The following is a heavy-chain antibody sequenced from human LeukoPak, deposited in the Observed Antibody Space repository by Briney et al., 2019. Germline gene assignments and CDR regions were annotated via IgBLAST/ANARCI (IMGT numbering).Heavy chain of an antibody. V-gene: IGHV1-69*13. D-gene: IGHD2-2*01. J-gene: IGHJ4*02. CDR2: IIPIFGTA. CDR1: GYTFTGYY. CDR3: AIPLGYCSSTSCYFGGLRFLEWNY. Sequence: ASVKVSCKASGYTFTGYYMHWVRQATGQGLEWMGGIIPIFGTANYAQKFQGRVTITADESTSTAYMELSSLRSEDTAVYYCAIPLGYCSSTSCYFGGLRFLEWNYWGQGTLVTVSS.